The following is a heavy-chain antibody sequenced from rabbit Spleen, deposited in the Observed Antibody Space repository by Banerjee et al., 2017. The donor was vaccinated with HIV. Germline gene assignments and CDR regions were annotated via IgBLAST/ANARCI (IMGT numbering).Heavy chain of an antibody. Sequence: QSLEESGGDLVKPGASLTLTCIASGVSFSFSSYMCWVRQAPGKGLEWIGCIGSGSTGNTYYASWAKGRFTISKTSSTTMTLQMTSLTAADTATYFCARDAGTSFSTYGMDLWGQGTLVTVS. V-gene: IGHV1S40*01. D-gene: IGHD8-1*01. CDR1: GVSFSFSSY. CDR2: IGSGSTGNT. J-gene: IGHJ6*01. CDR3: ARDAGTSFSTYGMDL.